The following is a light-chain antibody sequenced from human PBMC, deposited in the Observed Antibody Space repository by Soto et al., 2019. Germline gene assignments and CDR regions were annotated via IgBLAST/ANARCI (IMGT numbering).Light chain of an antibody. CDR1: SSDVGGFKY. Sequence: QSVLTQPASVSGSPGQSITISCTGTSSDVGGFKYVSWYRQHPGKAPKLIIYEVTNRPSGVSNRFSGSKSGNTASLTISGLQAEDEADYYCSSYTSSNTLLFGGGTKLTVL. J-gene: IGLJ2*01. V-gene: IGLV2-14*01. CDR3: SSYTSSNTLL. CDR2: EVT.